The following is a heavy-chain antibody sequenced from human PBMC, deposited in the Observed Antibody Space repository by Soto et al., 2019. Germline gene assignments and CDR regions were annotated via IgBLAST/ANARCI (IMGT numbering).Heavy chain of an antibody. V-gene: IGHV4-59*01. D-gene: IGHD3-10*01. CDR2: IYYSGST. Sequence: SETLSLTCTVSGDSISSYYWSWIRQPPGKGLEYIGYIYYSGSTNYNPSLESRVTISVDTSKNQFSLKLSSVTAADTAVYFCARLPSGNYQNWFDPWGQGTLVTVSS. CDR1: GDSISSYY. CDR3: ARLPSGNYQNWFDP. J-gene: IGHJ5*02.